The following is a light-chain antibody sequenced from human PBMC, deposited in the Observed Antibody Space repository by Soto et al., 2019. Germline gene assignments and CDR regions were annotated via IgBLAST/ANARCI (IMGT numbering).Light chain of an antibody. CDR2: AAS. J-gene: IGKJ4*01. V-gene: IGKV1-27*01. CDR1: QDIGNF. CDR3: QKCKVAPFS. Sequence: DIQMTQSPSSLSAFVGDRVTITCRASQDIGNFLAWYQQKPGKVPKLLIYAASTLQSGVPSRFSGSGSGTDFTLTISSLQPEDVATYYCQKCKVAPFSCGGGTKVEIK.